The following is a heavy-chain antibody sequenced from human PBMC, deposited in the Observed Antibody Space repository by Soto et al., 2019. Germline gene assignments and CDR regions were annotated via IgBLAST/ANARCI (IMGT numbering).Heavy chain of an antibody. CDR1: GFTFSSYA. Sequence: PGGSLRLSCAASGFTFSSYAMHWVRQAPGKGLEWVAVISYDGSNKYYADSVKGRFTISRDNSKNTLYLQMNSLRAEDTAVYYCSRECYDFWSGGYYYYYGMDVWGQGTTVTVSS. CDR3: SRECYDFWSGGYYYYYGMDV. V-gene: IGHV3-30-3*01. D-gene: IGHD3-3*01. CDR2: ISYDGSNK. J-gene: IGHJ6*02.